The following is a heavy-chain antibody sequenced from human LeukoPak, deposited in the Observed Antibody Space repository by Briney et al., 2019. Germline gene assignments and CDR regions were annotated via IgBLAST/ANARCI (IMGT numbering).Heavy chain of an antibody. CDR3: ARGNDFWSGYSHPYYFDY. J-gene: IGHJ4*02. Sequence: GGSLRLSCAASGFTFSSYAMHWVRQAPGKGLEWVAVISYDGSNKYYADSVKGRFTISRDNSKNTLYLQMNSLRAEDTAVYYCARGNDFWSGYSHPYYFDYWGQGTLVTVSS. CDR1: GFTFSSYA. CDR2: ISYDGSNK. D-gene: IGHD3-3*01. V-gene: IGHV3-30-3*01.